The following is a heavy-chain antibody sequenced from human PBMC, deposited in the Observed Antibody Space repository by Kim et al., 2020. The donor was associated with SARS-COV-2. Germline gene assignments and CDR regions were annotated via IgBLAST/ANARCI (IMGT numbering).Heavy chain of an antibody. CDR1: GFTFGDYA. Sequence: GGSLRLSCTASGFTFGDYAMSWVRQAPGKGLEWVGFIRSKAYGGTTEYAASVKVRFTISRDDSKSIAYLQMNSLKTEDTAVYYCTRSKEISLQIYYYYGMDVWGQGTTVTVSS. V-gene: IGHV3-49*04. CDR3: TRSKEISLQIYYYYGMDV. CDR2: IRSKAYGGTT. J-gene: IGHJ6*02.